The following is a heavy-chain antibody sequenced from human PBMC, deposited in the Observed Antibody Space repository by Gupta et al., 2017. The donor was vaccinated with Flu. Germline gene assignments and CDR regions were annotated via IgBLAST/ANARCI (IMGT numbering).Heavy chain of an antibody. CDR1: GFTFSTDT. CDR3: ARAGCSGGSCLDY. CDR2: SSSSSSYI. Sequence: EVQLVEYGGGLVKPGGSLRLSCAASGFTFSTDTMNWVRQAPGKGFEWVSSSSSSSSYIYYSDSVKGRFTISRDNAKNSLYLQMNSLSADDTAVYYCARAGCSGGSCLDYWGQGTLVTVSS. V-gene: IGHV3-21*01. D-gene: IGHD2-15*01. J-gene: IGHJ4*02.